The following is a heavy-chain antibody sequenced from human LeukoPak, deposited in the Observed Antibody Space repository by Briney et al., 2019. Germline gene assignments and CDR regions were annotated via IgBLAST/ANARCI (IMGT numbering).Heavy chain of an antibody. CDR1: GYSISSGYY. Sequence: SETLSLTCAVSGYSISSGYYWGWIRQPPGKGLEWIGSIYHSGSTYYNPSLKSRVTISVDTSKNQFSLKLSSVTAADTAVYYCARSWFYFDYWGRGTLVTVSS. CDR3: ARSWFYFDY. D-gene: IGHD3-22*01. CDR2: IYHSGST. J-gene: IGHJ4*02. V-gene: IGHV4-38-2*01.